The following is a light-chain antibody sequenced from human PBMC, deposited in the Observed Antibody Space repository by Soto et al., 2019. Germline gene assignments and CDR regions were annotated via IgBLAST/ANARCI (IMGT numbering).Light chain of an antibody. J-gene: IGLJ2*01. CDR2: LNSDGSH. CDR1: SGHSNYA. Sequence: QLVLTQSPSASASLGASVKLTCTLSSGHSNYAIAWHQQQSEKGPRYLMKLNSDGSHSKGDGIPDRFSGSSSVAERYLTISSLQSEDEGDYYCQTWGSGIVVFGGGTKLTVL. CDR3: QTWGSGIVV. V-gene: IGLV4-69*01.